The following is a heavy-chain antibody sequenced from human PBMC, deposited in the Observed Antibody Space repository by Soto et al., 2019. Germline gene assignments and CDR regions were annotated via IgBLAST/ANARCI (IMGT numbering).Heavy chain of an antibody. CDR3: ARVGANDYYYYGMDV. CDR1: GFTFSSYW. Sequence: PGGSLRLSCAASGFTFSSYWMHWVRQAPGKGLVWVSRINSDGSSTSYADSVKGRFTISRDNAKNTLYLQMNSPRAEDTAVYYCARVGANDYYYYGMDVWGQGTTVTVS. J-gene: IGHJ6*02. D-gene: IGHD1-26*01. V-gene: IGHV3-74*01. CDR2: INSDGSST.